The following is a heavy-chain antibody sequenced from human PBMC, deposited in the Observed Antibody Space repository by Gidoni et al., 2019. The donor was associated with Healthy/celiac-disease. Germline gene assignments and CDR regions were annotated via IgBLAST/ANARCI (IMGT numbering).Heavy chain of an antibody. CDR3: ARDGSGSYDYFDY. D-gene: IGHD3-10*01. CDR2: ISYDGSNK. Sequence: QVQLVEPGGGVVQPGRSLRLSCAASGFTFSSYAMHWVRQAPGKGLEWVAVISYDGSNKYYADSVKGRFTISRDNSKNTLYLQMNSLRAEDTAVYYCARDGSGSYDYFDYWGQGTLVTVSS. V-gene: IGHV3-30-3*01. J-gene: IGHJ4*02. CDR1: GFTFSSYA.